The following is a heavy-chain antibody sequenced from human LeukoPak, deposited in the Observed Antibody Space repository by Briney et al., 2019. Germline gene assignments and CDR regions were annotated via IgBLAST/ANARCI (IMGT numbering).Heavy chain of an antibody. D-gene: IGHD4-17*01. Sequence: PSQTLSLTCTVSGGSISSGDYYWSWIRQPPGKGLEWIGYIYYSGSTYYNPSLKSRVTISVDTSKNQFSLKLSSVTAADTAVCYCARDYGDPRYYGMDVWGQGTTVTVSS. CDR2: IYYSGST. CDR1: GGSISSGDYY. CDR3: ARDYGDPRYYGMDV. V-gene: IGHV4-30-4*01. J-gene: IGHJ6*02.